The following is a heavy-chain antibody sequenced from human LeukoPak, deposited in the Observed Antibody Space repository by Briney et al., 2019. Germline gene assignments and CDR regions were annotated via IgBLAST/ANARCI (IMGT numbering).Heavy chain of an antibody. D-gene: IGHD2-15*01. CDR1: GYTFTGYY. CDR3: AREPELCSGGSCYPGAFDI. CDR2: INPHSGGT. J-gene: IGHJ3*02. Sequence: SVKVSCKASGYTFTGYYMHWVRQAPGQGLEWMGWINPHSGGTNYAQKFQGWVTMTRDTSISTAYMELSRLRSDDTAVYYCAREPELCSGGSCYPGAFDIWGQGTMVTVSS. V-gene: IGHV1-2*04.